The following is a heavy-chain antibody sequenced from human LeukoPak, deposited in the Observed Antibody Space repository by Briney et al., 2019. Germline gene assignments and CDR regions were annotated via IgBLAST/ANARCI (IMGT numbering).Heavy chain of an antibody. CDR3: TPGAPGVVVPAAMPPYGMDV. Sequence: GGSLRLSCAASGFTFSNYAMSWVRQAPGKGLEWVSVISGSGGNTDYADSVKGRFTISRDNSKNTLSLQMNSLKTEDTAVYYCTPGAPGVVVPAAMPPYGMDVWGQGTTVTVSS. D-gene: IGHD2-2*01. J-gene: IGHJ6*02. CDR2: ISGSGGNT. V-gene: IGHV3-23*01. CDR1: GFTFSNYA.